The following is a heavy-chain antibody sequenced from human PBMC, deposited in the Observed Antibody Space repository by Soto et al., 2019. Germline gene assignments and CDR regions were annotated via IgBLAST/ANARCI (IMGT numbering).Heavy chain of an antibody. J-gene: IGHJ4*02. CDR1: GYSFTSYW. D-gene: IGHD1-26*01. Sequence: VESLKISCKTSGYSFTSYWIACVRQMPGKGLEWMGIIYPDDSDTRYSPSFQGQVTISADKSISTAYLQWSSLKASDTAMYYCARHAGGNFYFGFDYWGQGTLVTVSS. V-gene: IGHV5-51*01. CDR2: IYPDDSDT. CDR3: ARHAGGNFYFGFDY.